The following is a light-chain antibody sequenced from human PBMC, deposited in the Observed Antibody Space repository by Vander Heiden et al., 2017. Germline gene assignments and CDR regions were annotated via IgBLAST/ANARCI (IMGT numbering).Light chain of an antibody. Sequence: AIQLTQSPSSLSASVGDRVTITCRASQGVSRSLAWYRQNTGRPPQLLIYDAATLEVGVPGRFSGSGSGTQFSLSISSLQSEDIATYYCQQYNAYPHTFGPGTRVDLK. CDR1: QGVSRS. J-gene: IGKJ3*01. CDR2: DAA. V-gene: IGKV1-13*02. CDR3: QQYNAYPHT.